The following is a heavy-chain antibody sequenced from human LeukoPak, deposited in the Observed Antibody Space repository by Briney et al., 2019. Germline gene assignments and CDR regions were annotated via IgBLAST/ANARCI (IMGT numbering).Heavy chain of an antibody. Sequence: SDTLSLTCAVYGGSFSGYYWSGIRQPPGKGREWIGEINHRGSTNYNPSLKSRVTISVDTSKNQFSLKLSSVTAADTGVYYCARGDTVTTHYYGIDVWGQGTTVTVSS. CDR2: INHRGST. CDR1: GGSFSGYY. CDR3: ARGDTVTTHYYGIDV. D-gene: IGHD4-17*01. V-gene: IGHV4-34*01. J-gene: IGHJ6*02.